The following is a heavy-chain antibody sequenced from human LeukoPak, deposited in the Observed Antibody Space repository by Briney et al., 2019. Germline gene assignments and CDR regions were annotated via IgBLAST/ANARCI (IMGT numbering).Heavy chain of an antibody. CDR3: ARQSFIAGDNWNYVLNGDDALEI. V-gene: IGHV1-18*01. J-gene: IGHJ3*02. D-gene: IGHD1-7*01. Sequence: ASMKVSCKASGYTFSRYGITWVRQAPGQGLEWMGWITAYDGNTNFAQNFQARVTMTTDTSTNTAYMELRSLRSDDTAVYYCARQSFIAGDNWNYVLNGDDALEIWGQGTMVTVSS. CDR1: GYTFSRYG. CDR2: ITAYDGNT.